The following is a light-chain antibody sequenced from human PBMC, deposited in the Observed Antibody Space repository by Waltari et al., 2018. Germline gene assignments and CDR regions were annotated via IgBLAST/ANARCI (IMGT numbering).Light chain of an antibody. CDR1: SIRSYN. J-gene: IGLJ2*01. CDR2: GKN. Sequence: SSELTQDPSVSVALVQTVTITCQGDSIRSYNASWYQQKQRQAPVLVIFGKNIRPSGIPERFSVSRSGDTASLTITGTQAEDEADYYCSSRDTTGYRVVFGGGTKVTVL. V-gene: IGLV3-19*01. CDR3: SSRDTTGYRVV.